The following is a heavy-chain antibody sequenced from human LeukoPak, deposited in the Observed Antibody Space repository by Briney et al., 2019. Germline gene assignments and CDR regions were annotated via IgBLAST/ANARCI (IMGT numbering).Heavy chain of an antibody. CDR1: GYTFTSYY. CDR3: ARDFLGHYYYMDV. J-gene: IGHJ6*03. CDR2: INPSGGST. V-gene: IGHV1-46*01. Sequence: ASVKVSCTASGYTFTSYYMHWVRQAPGQGLEWMGIINPSGGSTAYAQKLQGRVTMTRDTSTSTVYMELSSLRSEDTAVYYCARDFLGHYYYMDVWGKGTTVTISS. D-gene: IGHD1-26*01.